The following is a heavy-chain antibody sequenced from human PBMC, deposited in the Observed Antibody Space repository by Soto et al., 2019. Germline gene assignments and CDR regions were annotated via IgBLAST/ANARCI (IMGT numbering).Heavy chain of an antibody. CDR1: GFTFTSYG. CDR2: IWDDGSKK. V-gene: IGHV3-33*01. Sequence: QVQLVEAGGGVVQPGRSLRLSCAASGFTFTSYGMHWVRQAPGKGLEWVAVIWDDGSKKYYGDSVKGRFTISRDNSKNTLSLQINSLRAEETAGYYCVREGYKMDYWGQGTLVTVPS. D-gene: IGHD5-12*01. J-gene: IGHJ4*02. CDR3: VREGYKMDY.